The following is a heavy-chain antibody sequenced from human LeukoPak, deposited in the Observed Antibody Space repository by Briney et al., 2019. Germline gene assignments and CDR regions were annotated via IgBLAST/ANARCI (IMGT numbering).Heavy chain of an antibody. CDR2: IRGSGGST. J-gene: IGHJ4*02. D-gene: IGHD3-10*01. V-gene: IGHV3-23*01. CDR3: TKDHYYGSGIMNDY. Sequence: GGSLRLSCAASGFSFSSYAMSWVRQAPGKGLEWVSAIRGSGGSTYYADSEKGRFTISRDNSKNTLYLQMSSLRAEDTAVYYCTKDHYYGSGIMNDYWGQGTLVTVSS. CDR1: GFSFSSYA.